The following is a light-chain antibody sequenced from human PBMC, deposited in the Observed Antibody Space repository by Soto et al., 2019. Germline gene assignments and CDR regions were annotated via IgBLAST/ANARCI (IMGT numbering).Light chain of an antibody. CDR2: DAS. CDR3: QQRNNWPT. V-gene: IGKV3-11*01. Sequence: EIILTQSPATLSLSPGERATLSCRASQSVNSFLAWFQQKPGQAPRLLIYDASNRATGIPARFSGSGSGTDFTLTISNLEPEDFAVYYCQQRNNWPTFGQGTRVESK. CDR1: QSVNSF. J-gene: IGKJ1*01.